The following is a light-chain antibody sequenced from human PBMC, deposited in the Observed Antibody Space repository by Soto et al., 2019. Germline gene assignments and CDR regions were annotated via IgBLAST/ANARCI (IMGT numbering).Light chain of an antibody. J-gene: IGKJ1*01. CDR3: MQATQFPRT. CDR2: KIF. CDR1: QSLVHSYGNTY. V-gene: IGKV2-24*01. Sequence: DIVMTQTPLSSPVTLGQPASISCRSSQSLVHSYGNTYLSWLQQRPGQPPRLLIYKIFNRFSGVPERFSGSGAGTDFTLKISRVEAEDVGVYYCMQATQFPRTFGQGTKLEIK.